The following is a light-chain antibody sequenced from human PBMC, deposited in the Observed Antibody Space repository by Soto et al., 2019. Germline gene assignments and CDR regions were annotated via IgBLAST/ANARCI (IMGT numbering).Light chain of an antibody. CDR2: DVS. CDR3: LSYAGSKTLMV. J-gene: IGLJ2*01. V-gene: IGLV2-11*01. Sequence: QSALTQPASVSGSPGQSITISCTGTSSDVGGHNYVSWYQQHPGKAPKLMIYDVSKRPSGVPGRFSGSKSGNTASLTISGLQAEDEADYYCLSYAGSKTLMVFGGGTKLTVL. CDR1: SSDVGGHNY.